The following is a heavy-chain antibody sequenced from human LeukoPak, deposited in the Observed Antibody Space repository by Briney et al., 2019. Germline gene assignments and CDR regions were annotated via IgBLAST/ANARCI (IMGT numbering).Heavy chain of an antibody. CDR2: IYWDDDK. J-gene: IGHJ5*02. CDR1: GFSLGTSGVG. CDR3: AHIQNYYETFDP. D-gene: IGHD3-22*01. Sequence: SGPTLVKPTQTLTLTCTFSGFSLGTSGVGVGWIRQPPGKALEWLALIYWDDDKRYSPSLKSRLTITKDTSKNQVVLTMTNMDPVDTATYYCAHIQNYYETFDPWGQGTLVTVSS. V-gene: IGHV2-5*02.